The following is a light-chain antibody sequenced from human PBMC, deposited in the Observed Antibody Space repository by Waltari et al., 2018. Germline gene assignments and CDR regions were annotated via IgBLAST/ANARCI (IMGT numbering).Light chain of an antibody. CDR3: QQYKSYPVT. CDR1: QAINNW. Sequence: DIQMTRSPSTLSAAVGDRVTFTCRASQAINNWLAWYQQKPGKAPKVLIYKASILESGVSSRVSGSGSGTEFTLTINSLQADDSATYYCQQYKSYPVTFGPGTKVDVK. V-gene: IGKV1-5*03. CDR2: KAS. J-gene: IGKJ1*01.